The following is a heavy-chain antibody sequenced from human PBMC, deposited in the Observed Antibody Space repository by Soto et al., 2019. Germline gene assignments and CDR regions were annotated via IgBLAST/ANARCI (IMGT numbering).Heavy chain of an antibody. CDR2: INHSGST. J-gene: IGHJ4*02. D-gene: IGHD6-13*01. CDR3: ARGGSGTISIDY. V-gene: IGHV4-34*01. CDR1: GGYSGGYC. Sequence: LVTKCLPSAVDGGYSGGYCLSWIRQPPGKGLEWIGEINHSGSTNYNPSLKSRVTISVDTSKNQFSLKLSSVTAADTAVYYCARGGSGTISIDYWGQGTLVTVSS.